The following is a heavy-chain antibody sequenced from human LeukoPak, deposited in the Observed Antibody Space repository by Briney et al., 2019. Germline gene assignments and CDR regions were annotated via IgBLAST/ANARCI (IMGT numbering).Heavy chain of an antibody. J-gene: IGHJ4*02. CDR1: GGSISSSSYY. Sequence: PSETLSLTCTVSGGSISSSSYYWGWIRQPPGRGLEWTGSIYYSGSTYYNPSLKSRVTISVDTSKNQFSLKLSSVTAADTAVYYCARHKGYSSGWYGFYFDYWGQGTLVTVSS. CDR2: IYYSGST. D-gene: IGHD6-19*01. V-gene: IGHV4-39*01. CDR3: ARHKGYSSGWYGFYFDY.